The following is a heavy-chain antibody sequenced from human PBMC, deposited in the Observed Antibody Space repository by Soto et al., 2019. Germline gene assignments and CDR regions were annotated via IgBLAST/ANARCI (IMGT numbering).Heavy chain of an antibody. J-gene: IGHJ4*02. CDR3: ATDLKAAAGTLYYFDY. CDR1: GYTLTELS. Sequence: VKVSCKVSGYTLTELSMHWVRQAPGKGLEWMGGFDPEDGETIYAQKFQGRVTMTEDTSTDTAYMELSSLRSEDTAVYYCATDLKAAAGTLYYFDYWGQGTLVTVSS. D-gene: IGHD6-13*01. CDR2: FDPEDGET. V-gene: IGHV1-24*01.